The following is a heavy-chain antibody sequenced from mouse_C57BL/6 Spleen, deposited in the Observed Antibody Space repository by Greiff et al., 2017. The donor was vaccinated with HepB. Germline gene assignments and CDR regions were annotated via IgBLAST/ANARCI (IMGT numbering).Heavy chain of an antibody. D-gene: IGHD3-3*01. CDR1: GYAFSSSW. CDR3: ARGGTGYYFDY. V-gene: IGHV1-82*01. J-gene: IGHJ2*01. Sequence: QVQLQQSGPELVKPGASVKISCKASGYAFSSSWMNWVKQRPGKGLEWIGRVYPGDGDTNYNGKFKGKATLTADKSSSTAYIQLSSLTSEDSAVYFCARGGTGYYFDYWGQGTTLTVSS. CDR2: VYPGDGDT.